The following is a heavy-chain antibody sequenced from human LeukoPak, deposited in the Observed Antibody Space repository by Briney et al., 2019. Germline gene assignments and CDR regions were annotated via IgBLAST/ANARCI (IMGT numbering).Heavy chain of an antibody. D-gene: IGHD3-10*01. CDR2: INHSGST. CDR3: ARSPHYYGSGSYSPAVGFDP. J-gene: IGHJ5*02. V-gene: IGHV4-34*01. Sequence: SETLSLTCAVYGGSFSGYYWSWIRQPPGKGLEWIGEINHSGSTNYNPSLKSRVTISVDTSKNQFPLKLSSVTAADTAVYYCARSPHYYGSGSYSPAVGFDPWGQGTLVTVSS. CDR1: GGSFSGYY.